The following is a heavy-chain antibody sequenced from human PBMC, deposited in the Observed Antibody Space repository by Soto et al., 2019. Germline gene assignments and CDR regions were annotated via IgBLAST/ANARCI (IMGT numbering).Heavy chain of an antibody. D-gene: IGHD5-12*01. CDR1: GYTFTGYY. CDR3: ARGSGYDSKDFDY. CDR2: INPNSGGT. J-gene: IGHJ4*02. Sequence: GASVKVSCKASGYTFTGYYMHWVRQAPGQGLEWMGSINPNSGGTNYAQKFQGWVTMTRDTSISTAYMELSRLRSDDTAVYYCARGSGYDSKDFDYWGQGTLVTRLL. V-gene: IGHV1-2*04.